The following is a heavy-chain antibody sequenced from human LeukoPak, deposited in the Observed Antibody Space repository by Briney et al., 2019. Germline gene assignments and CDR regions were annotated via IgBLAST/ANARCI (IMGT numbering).Heavy chain of an antibody. D-gene: IGHD3-16*02. Sequence: HPGRSLRPSCAASGFTFSSYGMHWVRQAPGKGLEWVAVIWYDGSNKYYADSVKGRFTISRDNSKNTLYLQMNSLRAEDTAVYYCAKSFGGVIAIPDYFDYWGQGTLVTVSS. CDR2: IWYDGSNK. CDR1: GFTFSSYG. CDR3: AKSFGGVIAIPDYFDY. V-gene: IGHV3-33*06. J-gene: IGHJ4*02.